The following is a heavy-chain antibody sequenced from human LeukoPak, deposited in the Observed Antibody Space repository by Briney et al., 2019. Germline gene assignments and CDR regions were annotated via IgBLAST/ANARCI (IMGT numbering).Heavy chain of an antibody. Sequence: SETLSLTCAVYGGSFSGYYWSWIRQPPGKGLAWIGEINHSGSTNYNPSLKSRVTISVDTSKNQFSLKLSSVTAADTAVYYCARGTEQQLVHYYYYMDVWGKGTTVTVSS. V-gene: IGHV4-34*01. CDR3: ARGTEQQLVHYYYYMDV. CDR1: GGSFSGYY. D-gene: IGHD6-13*01. J-gene: IGHJ6*03. CDR2: INHSGST.